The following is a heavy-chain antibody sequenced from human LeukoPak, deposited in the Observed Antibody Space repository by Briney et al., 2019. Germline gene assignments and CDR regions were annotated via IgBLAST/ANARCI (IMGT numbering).Heavy chain of an antibody. CDR2: INPNSGGT. V-gene: IGHV1-2*02. Sequence: ASVKVSCKASGYTFAGYYMHWVRQAPGQGLEWMGWINPNSGGTNYAQKFQGRVTMTRDTSISTAYMELSRLRSDDTAVYYCARVRRSIPDAFDIWGQGTMVTVSS. D-gene: IGHD2-21*01. J-gene: IGHJ3*02. CDR3: ARVRRSIPDAFDI. CDR1: GYTFAGYY.